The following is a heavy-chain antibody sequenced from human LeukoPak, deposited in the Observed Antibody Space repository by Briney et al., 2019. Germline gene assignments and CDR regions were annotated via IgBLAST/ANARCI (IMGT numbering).Heavy chain of an antibody. CDR1: GFTFSSYA. D-gene: IGHD2-2*02. V-gene: IGHV3-30-3*01. Sequence: PGGSLRLSCAASGFTFSSYAMHWVRQAPGKGLEWVAVISYDGSNKYYADSVKGRFTISRDNSKSTLYLQMNSLRAEDTAVYYCARVGVIPAAIRPFHYYYYMDVWGKGTTVTVSS. CDR3: ARVGVIPAAIRPFHYYYYMDV. J-gene: IGHJ6*03. CDR2: ISYDGSNK.